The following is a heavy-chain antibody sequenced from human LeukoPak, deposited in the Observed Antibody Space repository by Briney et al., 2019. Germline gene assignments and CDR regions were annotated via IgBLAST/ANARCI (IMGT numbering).Heavy chain of an antibody. CDR1: GASLTSGAYY. Sequence: PSQTLSLTCSVSGASLTSGAYYWTWIRQHPGKGLEWIGYIYYNGATYYNPSLKSRLTISADTSKNEFSLRLSSVTAADTAMYYCARAITGTTGGAFDIWGQGTMVTVSS. CDR3: ARAITGTTGGAFDI. CDR2: IYYNGAT. J-gene: IGHJ3*02. D-gene: IGHD1-7*01. V-gene: IGHV4-31*03.